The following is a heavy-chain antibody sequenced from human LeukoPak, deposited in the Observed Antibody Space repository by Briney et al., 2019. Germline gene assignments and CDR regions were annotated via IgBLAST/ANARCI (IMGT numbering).Heavy chain of an antibody. CDR1: GFTVSSNY. D-gene: IGHD2-15*01. CDR2: IYSGGST. Sequence: GGSLRLSCAASGFTVSSNYMSWVRQAPGKGLEWVSVIYSGGSTYYADSVKGRFTISRDNSKNTLYLQMNSLRAEDTAVYYCARARRDCSGGSCYPPYFDYWGQGTLVTVSS. J-gene: IGHJ4*02. V-gene: IGHV3-66*01. CDR3: ARARRDCSGGSCYPPYFDY.